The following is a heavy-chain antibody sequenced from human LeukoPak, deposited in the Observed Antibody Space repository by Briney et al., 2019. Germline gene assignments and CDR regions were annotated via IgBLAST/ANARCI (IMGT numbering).Heavy chain of an antibody. CDR2: IYSAGSI. CDR3: ARDNSVRDEAWWFNP. V-gene: IGHV3-53*01. CDR1: GFTVSSNS. J-gene: IGHJ5*02. D-gene: IGHD5-24*01. Sequence: WGSLRLSCTVSGFTVSSNSMSWVRQAPGKGLEWVSFIYSAGSIYYSDSVKGRFTISIDNSKNTLYLQMNSLRAEDTAVYYCARDNSVRDEAWWFNPWGQGTLVTVSS.